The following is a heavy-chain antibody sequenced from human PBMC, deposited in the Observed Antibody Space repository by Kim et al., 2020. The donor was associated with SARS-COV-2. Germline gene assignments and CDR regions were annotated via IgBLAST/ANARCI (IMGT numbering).Heavy chain of an antibody. CDR2: ISSSVSTI. V-gene: IGHV3-11*04. Sequence: GGSLRLSCAASGFTFSDYYMSWIRQAPGKGLEWVSYISSSVSTIYYADSVKGRFTISRDNAKNSLYLQMNSLRAEDTAVYYCASSYYYGSGSYQDAFDIWGQGTMVTVSS. J-gene: IGHJ3*02. CDR1: GFTFSDYY. CDR3: ASSYYYGSGSYQDAFDI. D-gene: IGHD3-10*01.